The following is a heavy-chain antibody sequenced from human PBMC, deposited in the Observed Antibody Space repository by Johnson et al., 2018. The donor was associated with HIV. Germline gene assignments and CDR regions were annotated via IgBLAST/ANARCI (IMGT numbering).Heavy chain of an antibody. CDR1: GFTFSSYG. CDR3: ARELPSYDILTGPGAFDI. Sequence: QVQLVESGGGVVQPGRSLRLSCAASGFTFSSYGMHWVRQAPGKGLEWVAVIWYDGSNKYYADSVKGRFTISRDNSKNTLYLQMNSLRAEDTAVYYCARELPSYDILTGPGAFDIWGQGTMVTVSS. D-gene: IGHD3-9*01. J-gene: IGHJ3*02. CDR2: IWYDGSNK. V-gene: IGHV3-33*01.